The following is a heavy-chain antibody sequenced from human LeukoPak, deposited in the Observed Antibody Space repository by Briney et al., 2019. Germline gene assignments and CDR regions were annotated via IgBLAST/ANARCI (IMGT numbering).Heavy chain of an antibody. CDR3: AQWSRYFDY. V-gene: IGHV3-53*01. Sequence: GALRLSCTVSGFTVSSDSMSWVRQAPGKGLEWVSFIYSGGSTHYSDSVKGRFTISRDNSKNTLYLQMNSLRAEDTALYFCAQWSRYFDYWGQGTLVTVSS. CDR1: GFTVSSDS. J-gene: IGHJ4*02. D-gene: IGHD1-26*01. CDR2: IYSGGST.